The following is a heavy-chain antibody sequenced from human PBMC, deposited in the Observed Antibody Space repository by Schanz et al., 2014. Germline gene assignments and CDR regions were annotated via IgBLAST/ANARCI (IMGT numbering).Heavy chain of an antibody. Sequence: EVQLVESGGGLVQPGGSLRLSCSASGFTFSIYSMNWVRQAPGKGLEWVSYISSSSSTIYYADSVKGRFTISRDIAKSSLYLQMNSLRDEETAVYYCARDRGGWFEMDYWGQGTLVTVSS. V-gene: IGHV3-48*02. J-gene: IGHJ4*02. D-gene: IGHD6-19*01. CDR2: ISSSSSTI. CDR3: ARDRGGWFEMDY. CDR1: GFTFSIYS.